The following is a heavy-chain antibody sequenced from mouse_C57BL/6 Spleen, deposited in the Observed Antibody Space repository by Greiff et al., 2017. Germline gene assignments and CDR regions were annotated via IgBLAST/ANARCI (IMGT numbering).Heavy chain of an antibody. D-gene: IGHD1-1*01. CDR3: ASYGRVVAMDY. CDR1: GYTFTSYW. Sequence: QVQLQQPGAELVMPGASVKLSCKASGYTFTSYWMHWVKQRPGQGLEWIGEIDPSDSYTNYNQKFKGKSTLTVDKSSSTAYMQLSSLTSEDSAVYYCASYGRVVAMDYWGQGTSVTVSS. J-gene: IGHJ4*01. V-gene: IGHV1-69*01. CDR2: IDPSDSYT.